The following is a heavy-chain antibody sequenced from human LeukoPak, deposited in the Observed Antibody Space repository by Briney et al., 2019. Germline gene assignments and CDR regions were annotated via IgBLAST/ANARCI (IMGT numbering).Heavy chain of an antibody. V-gene: IGHV1-18*04. CDR1: GYTFTSCG. CDR2: ISAYNGNT. CDR3: ARDPQTMVRGVIIPDAFDI. J-gene: IGHJ3*02. Sequence: ASVKVSCKASGYTFTSCGISWVRQAPGQGLEWMGWISAYNGNTNYAQKLQGRVTMTTDTSTSTAYMELRSLRSDDTAVYYCARDPQTMVRGVIIPDAFDIWGQGTTVTVSS. D-gene: IGHD3-10*01.